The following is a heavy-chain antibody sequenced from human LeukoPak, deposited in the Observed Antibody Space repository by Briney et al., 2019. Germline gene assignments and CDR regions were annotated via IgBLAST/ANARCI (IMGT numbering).Heavy chain of an antibody. Sequence: SGGSLRLSCAAPGFTFSSYAMSWVRQAPGKGLEWVSAISGSGGSTYYADSVKGRFTISRDNSKNTLYLQMNSLRAEDTAVYYCAKLNSGGSCYSCAFDYWGQGTLVTVSS. CDR1: GFTFSSYA. CDR3: AKLNSGGSCYSCAFDY. V-gene: IGHV3-23*01. D-gene: IGHD2-15*01. J-gene: IGHJ4*02. CDR2: ISGSGGST.